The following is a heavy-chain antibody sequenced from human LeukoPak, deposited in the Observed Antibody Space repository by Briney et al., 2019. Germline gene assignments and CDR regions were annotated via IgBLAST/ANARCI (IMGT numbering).Heavy chain of an antibody. J-gene: IGHJ5*02. CDR2: INHSGST. D-gene: IGHD3-22*01. CDR1: GGSISYYY. V-gene: IGHV4-34*01. Sequence: PSETLSLTCTVSGGSISYYYWSWIRQPPGKGLEWIGEINHSGSTNYSPSLKSRVTISVDTSKNQFSLKLSSVTAADTAVYYCARVTMIVVVNWFDPWGQGTLVTVSS. CDR3: ARVTMIVVVNWFDP.